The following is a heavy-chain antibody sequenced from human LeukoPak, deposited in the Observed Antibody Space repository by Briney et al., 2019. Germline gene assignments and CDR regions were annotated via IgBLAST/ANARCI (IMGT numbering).Heavy chain of an antibody. CDR1: GGSFSGYY. V-gene: IGHV4-34*01. CDR3: ASPYCSSTSCYGDAFDN. Sequence: NPSETLSLTCAVYGGSFSGYYWSWIRQPPGKGLEWIGEINHSGSTNYIPSLKSRVTISVDTSKNQFSLKLSSVTAADTAVYYCASPYCSSTSCYGDAFDNWGQGTMVTVSS. D-gene: IGHD2-2*01. J-gene: IGHJ3*02. CDR2: INHSGST.